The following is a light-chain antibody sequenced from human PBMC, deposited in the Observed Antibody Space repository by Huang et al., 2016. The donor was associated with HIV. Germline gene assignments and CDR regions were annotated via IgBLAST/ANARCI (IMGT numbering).Light chain of an antibody. V-gene: IGKV3-15*01. J-gene: IGKJ5*01. CDR2: GAS. CDR1: QSVSSH. Sequence: ERVMTQSPATLSLAPGERVTLSCRASQSVSSHLAWYQQKPGQAPRPLIHGASTRATGIPARFSGSGSGTEFTLAISSLQSEDSGVYFCQQYDNWPLTFGRGTRLEIK. CDR3: QQYDNWPLT.